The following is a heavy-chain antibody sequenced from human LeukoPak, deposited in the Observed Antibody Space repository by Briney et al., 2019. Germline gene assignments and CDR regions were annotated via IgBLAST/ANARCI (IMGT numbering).Heavy chain of an antibody. CDR3: AKDRRITIFGVVIRFDN. CDR2: ISGSGGST. V-gene: IGHV3-23*01. J-gene: IGHJ4*02. CDR1: GFTFSNAW. D-gene: IGHD3-3*01. Sequence: GGSLSLSCAASGFTFSNAWMSWVPQAPGKGLECGSAISGSGGSTYYADSVKGRFTISRDNSKNTLYLQMNSLRAEDTAVYYCAKDRRITIFGVVIRFDNWRQGTLVTVSS.